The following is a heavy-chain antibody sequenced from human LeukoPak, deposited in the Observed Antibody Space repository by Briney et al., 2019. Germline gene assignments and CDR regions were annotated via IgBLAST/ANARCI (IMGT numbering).Heavy chain of an antibody. Sequence: SETLSLTCTVSGGSISSYYWSWIRQPPGKGLEWIGNIYTSGSTNYNPSLKSRVTISVDTSKNQFSLKLSSVTAADTAVYYCARDVEGDASTWLLWVSWGQGALVTVSS. D-gene: IGHD2-2*01. J-gene: IGHJ5*02. CDR1: GGSISSYY. CDR2: IYTSGST. V-gene: IGHV4-4*09. CDR3: ARDVEGDASTWLLWVS.